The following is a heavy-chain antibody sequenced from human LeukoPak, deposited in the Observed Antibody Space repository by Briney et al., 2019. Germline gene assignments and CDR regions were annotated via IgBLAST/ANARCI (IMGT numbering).Heavy chain of an antibody. J-gene: IGHJ4*02. CDR2: MFYSGSA. V-gene: IGHV4-59*01. CDR1: GGSISTYH. D-gene: IGHD3-10*01. CDR3: ARSQWFGTVDS. Sequence: PSETLSLTCTVSGGSISTYHWTWIRQPPGKGLEWIGYMFYSGSANYNPSLKSRVTISIDRSNNQFSLKVTSVTAADTAVYYCARSQWFGTVDSWGQGTLVTVSS.